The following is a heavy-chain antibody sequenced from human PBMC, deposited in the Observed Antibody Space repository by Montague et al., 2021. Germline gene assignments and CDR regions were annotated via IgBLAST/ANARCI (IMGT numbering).Heavy chain of an antibody. V-gene: IGHV4-59*08. CDR1: SGSIFHAH. CDR2: MNYRGAT. J-gene: IGHJ5*02. Sequence: SETLSLTCTVSSGSIFHAHWSWVRQPPGKGLEWLGSMNYRGATSNNPSLKSRVTMSIDTSTNQFSLYLSFVTAADTAVYYCAKQDYVVSGASYKGFDPWGQGILVTVSS. CDR3: AKQDYVVSGASYKGFDP. D-gene: IGHD3-10*01.